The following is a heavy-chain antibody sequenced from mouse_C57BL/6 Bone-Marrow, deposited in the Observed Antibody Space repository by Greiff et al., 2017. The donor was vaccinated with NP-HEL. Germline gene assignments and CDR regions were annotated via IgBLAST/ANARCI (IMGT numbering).Heavy chain of an antibody. CDR2: VYPYNGGT. V-gene: IGHV1-36*01. CDR3: ARDYYGSSYLWYFDV. J-gene: IGHJ1*03. D-gene: IGHD1-1*01. Sequence: VQLKESGPVLVKPGPSVKISCKASGFTFTDYYMHWVKQSHGKSLEWIGLVYPYNGGTSYNQKFKGKATLTVDTSSSTAYMELNSLTSEDSAVYYCARDYYGSSYLWYFDVWGTGTTVTVSS. CDR1: GFTFTDYY.